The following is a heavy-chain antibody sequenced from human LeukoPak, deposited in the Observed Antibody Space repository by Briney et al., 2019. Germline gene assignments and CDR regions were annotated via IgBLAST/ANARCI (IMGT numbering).Heavy chain of an antibody. D-gene: IGHD3-10*01. CDR2: ISGDGGST. V-gene: IGHV3-43*02. Sequence: GGSLRLSCAASGFTFDDYAMHWVRQAPGKGLEWVSLISGDGGSTYYADSVKGRFTISRDNSKITLYLQMNSLRAEDTAVYYCAKDAQGGSGSYSWGTFDYWGQGTLVTVSS. J-gene: IGHJ4*02. CDR1: GFTFDDYA. CDR3: AKDAQGGSGSYSWGTFDY.